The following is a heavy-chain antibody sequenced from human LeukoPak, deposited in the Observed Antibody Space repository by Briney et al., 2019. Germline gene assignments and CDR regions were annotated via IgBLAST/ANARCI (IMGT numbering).Heavy chain of an antibody. CDR3: ARFRLLTDYSNYFDY. CDR2: IIPIFGTA. CDR1: GYTLTTYA. Sequence: SVKVSCKASGYTLTTYAMNWVRQAPGQGLEWMGGIIPIFGTANYAQKFQGRVTITADKSTSTAYMELSSLRSEDTAVYYCARFRLLTDYSNYFDYWGQGTLVTVSS. V-gene: IGHV1-69*06. J-gene: IGHJ4*02. D-gene: IGHD4-11*01.